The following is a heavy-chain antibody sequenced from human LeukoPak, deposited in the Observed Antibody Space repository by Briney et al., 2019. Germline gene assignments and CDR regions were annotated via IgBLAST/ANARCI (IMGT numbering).Heavy chain of an antibody. CDR2: IYNSET. V-gene: IGHV4-39*01. D-gene: IGHD6-13*01. CDR3: ATGYSSTWYYFDY. CDR1: GGSISSSSYR. J-gene: IGHJ4*02. Sequence: PSEALSLTCTVSGGSISSSSYRWGWIRQPPGKGLEWIGSIYNSETSYNPSLKSRVTISVDTSKNQISLKLSSVTAADTAVYYCATGYSSTWYYFDYWGQGTLVTVSS.